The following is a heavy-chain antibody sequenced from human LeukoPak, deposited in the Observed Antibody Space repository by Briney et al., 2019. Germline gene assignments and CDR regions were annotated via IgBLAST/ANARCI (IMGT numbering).Heavy chain of an antibody. CDR2: IIPIFGTA. D-gene: IGHD3-9*01. V-gene: IGHV1-69*05. CDR3: ARVSDILTGSRYVYYFDY. J-gene: IGHJ4*02. CDR1: GGTFSSYA. Sequence: SVKVSCKASGGTFSSYAISWVRQAPGQGLEWMGRIIPIFGTANYAQKFQGRVTITTDESTSTAYMELSSLRSEDTAVYYCARVSDILTGSRYVYYFDYWGQGTLVTVSS.